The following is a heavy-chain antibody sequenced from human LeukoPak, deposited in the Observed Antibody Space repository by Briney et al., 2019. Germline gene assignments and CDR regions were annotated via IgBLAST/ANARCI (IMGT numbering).Heavy chain of an antibody. D-gene: IGHD5-18*01. CDR1: GYTFTGYY. CDR2: INPNSGGT. V-gene: IGHV1-2*02. Sequence: AASVKVSCKASGYTFTGYYMHWVRQAPGQGLEWMGWINPNSGGTNYAQKFQDRVTMTRDTSISTAYMELSRLRSDDTAVYYCARNTAMVIGLFDYWGQGTPVTVSS. J-gene: IGHJ4*02. CDR3: ARNTAMVIGLFDY.